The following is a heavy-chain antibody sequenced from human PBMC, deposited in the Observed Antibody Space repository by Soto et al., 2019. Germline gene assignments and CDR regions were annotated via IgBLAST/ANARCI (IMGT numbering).Heavy chain of an antibody. CDR2: INHSGST. D-gene: IGHD2-15*01. Sequence: PSETLSLTCAVYGGSFSGYYWSWIRQPPGKGLEWIGEINHSGSTNYNPSLKSRVTISVDTSKNQFSLKLSSVTAADTAVYYCARFYCSGGSCYENYYYGMDVWGQGTTVTVS. CDR1: GGSFSGYY. V-gene: IGHV4-34*01. CDR3: ARFYCSGGSCYENYYYGMDV. J-gene: IGHJ6*02.